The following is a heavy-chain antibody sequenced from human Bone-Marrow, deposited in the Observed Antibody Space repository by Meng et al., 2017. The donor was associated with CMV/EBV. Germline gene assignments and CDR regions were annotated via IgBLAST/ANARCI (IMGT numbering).Heavy chain of an antibody. D-gene: IGHD5-24*01. J-gene: IGHJ4*02. Sequence: GESLKIYCAASGFTFSNYAMSWVRQAPGKGLEWVSAISGGGDSTYYADSVKGRFTISRDNSKNTLYLQMNSLRAEDTAVYYCVSELQFTYFDYWGQGTLVTVSS. CDR2: ISGGGDST. CDR1: GFTFSNYA. V-gene: IGHV3-23*01. CDR3: VSELQFTYFDY.